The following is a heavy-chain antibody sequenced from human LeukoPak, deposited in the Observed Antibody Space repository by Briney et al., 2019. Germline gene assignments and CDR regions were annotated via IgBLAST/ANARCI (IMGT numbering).Heavy chain of an antibody. CDR1: GGTFSSYA. CDR2: FNPNSGAT. V-gene: IGHV1-2*02. J-gene: IGHJ4*02. Sequence: ASVKVSCKASGGTFSSYAISWVRQAPGQGLEWMAWFNPNSGATNQAQRFQGRVTMTRDASIRTAYMELSRLRYDDTAVYYCARGEAATTPWFEYWGQGTLLTVSS. CDR3: ARGEAATTPWFEY. D-gene: IGHD5-12*01.